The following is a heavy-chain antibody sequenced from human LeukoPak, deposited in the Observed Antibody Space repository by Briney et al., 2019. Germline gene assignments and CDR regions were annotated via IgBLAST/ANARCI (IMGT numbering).Heavy chain of an antibody. CDR1: GGSISSSSYY. Sequence: PSETLSLTCTVSGGSISSSSYYWGWIRQPPGKGLEWIGSIYYSGSTYYNPSLKSRVTISVDTSKNQFSLKLSSVTAADTAVYYCASATYYYGSGSYYPSFYYYYYMDVWGKGTTVTVSS. J-gene: IGHJ6*03. CDR2: IYYSGST. CDR3: ASATYYYGSGSYYPSFYYYYYMDV. D-gene: IGHD3-10*01. V-gene: IGHV4-39*07.